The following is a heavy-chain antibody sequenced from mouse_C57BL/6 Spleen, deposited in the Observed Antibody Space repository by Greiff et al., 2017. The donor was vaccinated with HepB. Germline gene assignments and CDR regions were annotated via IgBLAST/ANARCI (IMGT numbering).Heavy chain of an antibody. CDR1: GYTFTSYG. D-gene: IGHD2-5*01. V-gene: IGHV1-81*01. CDR3: ARDSNGPHFDY. J-gene: IGHJ2*01. Sequence: VQLQQSGAELAKPGASVKLSCKASGYTFTSYGISWVKQRTGQGLEWIGEIYPRSGNTYYNEKFKGKATLTADKSSSTAYMELRSLTSEDSAVYFCARDSNGPHFDYWGQGTTLTVSS. CDR2: IYPRSGNT.